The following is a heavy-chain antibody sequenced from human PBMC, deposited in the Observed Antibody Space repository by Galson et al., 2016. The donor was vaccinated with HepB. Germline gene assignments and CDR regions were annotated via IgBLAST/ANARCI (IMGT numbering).Heavy chain of an antibody. CDR2: IYYSGST. V-gene: IGHV4-31*03. D-gene: IGHD1-26*01. J-gene: IGHJ4*02. CDR1: GGTISSGGYL. CDR3: AITIVGATLMNY. Sequence: TLSLTCTVSGGTISSGGYLWTWIRQGPGKGLEWIGFIYYSGSTSYNPSLKSRLTMSVDTSKKQLSLKLRSVTAADTARYYCAITIVGATLMNYWGQGTLVTVSS.